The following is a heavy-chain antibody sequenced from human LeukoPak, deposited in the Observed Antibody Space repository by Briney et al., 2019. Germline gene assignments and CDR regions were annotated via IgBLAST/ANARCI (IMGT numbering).Heavy chain of an antibody. V-gene: IGHV1-2*02. J-gene: IGHJ4*02. CDR3: ARIITILTEVFDY. D-gene: IGHD3-9*01. Sequence: ASVKVSCKASGYTFTGYYMHWVRQAPGQGLEWMGWINPNSGGTNYAQKFQGRVTMTRDTSISTAYMELSRLRSDDTAVYYCARIITILTEVFDYWGQGTLVTVSS. CDR2: INPNSGGT. CDR1: GYTFTGYY.